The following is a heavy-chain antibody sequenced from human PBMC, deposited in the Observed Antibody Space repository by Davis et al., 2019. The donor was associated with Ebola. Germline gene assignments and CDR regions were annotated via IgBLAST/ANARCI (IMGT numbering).Heavy chain of an antibody. J-gene: IGHJ3*01. Sequence: GESLKISCAGSGFTFSNYALGWVRQAPGKGLEWVSAITGSGFNTYYADSVKGRFTISRDNSKNTLYLQMNGLRVEDTAIYYCAKDNRNIWSEVWGQGTMVTVSS. D-gene: IGHD2/OR15-2a*01. CDR1: GFTFSNYA. V-gene: IGHV3-23*01. CDR3: AKDNRNIWSEV. CDR2: ITGSGFNT.